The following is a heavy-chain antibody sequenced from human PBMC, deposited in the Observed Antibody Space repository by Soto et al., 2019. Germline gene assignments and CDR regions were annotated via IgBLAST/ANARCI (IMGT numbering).Heavy chain of an antibody. CDR1: GGSISSYY. CDR3: ARVASYYDSSGYYLFYFDY. Sequence: SETLSLTCTVSGGSISSYYWSWIRQPPGNGLEWIGYIYYSGSTNYNPSLKSRVTISVDTSKNQFSLKLSSVTAADTAVYYCARVASYYDSSGYYLFYFDYWGQGTLVTVSS. D-gene: IGHD3-22*01. J-gene: IGHJ4*02. CDR2: IYYSGST. V-gene: IGHV4-59*01.